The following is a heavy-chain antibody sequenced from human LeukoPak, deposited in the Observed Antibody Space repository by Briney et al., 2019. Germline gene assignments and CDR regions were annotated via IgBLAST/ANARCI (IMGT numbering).Heavy chain of an antibody. Sequence: PSETLSLTCTVSGGSISSYYWSWIRQPPGKGLEWIGYIYYSGSTNYNPSLKSRVTISVDTSKNQFSLKLSSVTAADTAVYYCARRMYCSSTSCYSRGPYNWFDPWGQGTLVTVSS. CDR3: ARRMYCSSTSCYSRGPYNWFDP. J-gene: IGHJ5*02. CDR1: GGSISSYY. D-gene: IGHD2-2*01. V-gene: IGHV4-59*08. CDR2: IYYSGST.